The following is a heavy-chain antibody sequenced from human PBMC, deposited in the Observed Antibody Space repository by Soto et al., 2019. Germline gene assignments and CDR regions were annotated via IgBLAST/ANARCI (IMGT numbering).Heavy chain of an antibody. J-gene: IGHJ4*02. D-gene: IGHD6-19*01. CDR3: AREGWLEYSSGCLDY. CDR2: ISAYNGNT. V-gene: IGHV1-18*01. CDR1: GYTFTSYG. Sequence: ASVKVSCKSSGYTFTSYGISWVRQAPGQGLEWMGWISAYNGNTNYAQKLQGRVTMTTDTSTSTAYMELRSLRSDDTAVYYCAREGWLEYSSGCLDYWGQGTLVTVSS.